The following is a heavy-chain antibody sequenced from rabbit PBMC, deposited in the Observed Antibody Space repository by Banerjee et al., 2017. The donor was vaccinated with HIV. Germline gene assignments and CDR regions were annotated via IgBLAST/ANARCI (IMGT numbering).Heavy chain of an antibody. V-gene: IGHV1S45*01. CDR1: GFSFSNKYV. D-gene: IGHD4-1*01. CDR2: INTSSGNT. Sequence: QEQLKESGGGLVKPEGSLTLSCTASGFSFSNKYVMCWVRQAPGKGLEWIGCINTSSGNTVYATWAKGRFTISRTSSTTVALQMTSLTAADTATYFCARRGSDWGDDLWGQGTLVTVS. CDR3: ARRGSDWGDDL. J-gene: IGHJ3*01.